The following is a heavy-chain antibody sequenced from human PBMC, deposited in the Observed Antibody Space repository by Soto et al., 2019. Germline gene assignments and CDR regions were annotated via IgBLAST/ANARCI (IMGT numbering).Heavy chain of an antibody. CDR3: ARSYCSTSTCYRSWLDP. Sequence: QMQLVQSGAEVKKPGASVRVSCQASGFRFTYYGITWVRQAPGQGLAWLGWISAHNGNTNYAQKLEGRVTMTTDTSTSTAYMELRSLRSDATAVYYCARSYCSTSTCYRSWLDPWGQGTLVTVSS. J-gene: IGHJ5*02. CDR2: ISAHNGNT. CDR1: GFRFTYYG. V-gene: IGHV1-18*04. D-gene: IGHD2-2*02.